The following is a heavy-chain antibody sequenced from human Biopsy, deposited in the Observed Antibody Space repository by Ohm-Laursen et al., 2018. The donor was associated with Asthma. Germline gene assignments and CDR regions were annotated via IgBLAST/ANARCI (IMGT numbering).Heavy chain of an antibody. CDR2: LIPVLGTA. CDR1: GDSLGSFINYA. D-gene: IGHD6-13*01. J-gene: IGHJ6*02. CDR3: ASSSSSREILYYYYNMDI. Sequence: SVKVSCKSSGDSLGSFINYAISWVRQAPRQGLEWMGGLIPVLGTADYAPMFEGRVTITADESTSTAYLELTSLRFEDTAVYYCASSSSSREILYYYYNMDIWGQGTTVTV. V-gene: IGHV1-69*13.